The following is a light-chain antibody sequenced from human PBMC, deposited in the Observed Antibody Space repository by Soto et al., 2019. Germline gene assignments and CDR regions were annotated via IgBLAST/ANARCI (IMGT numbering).Light chain of an antibody. CDR2: SNN. J-gene: IGLJ3*02. CDR1: SSNIGSNT. Sequence: QAVVTQPPSASGTPGQRVTISCSGSSSNIGSNTVNWYQQLPGTAPKLLIYSNNQRPSGVPDRFSGSKSGTSASLALSGLQSEDEADYYCAAWDDNLNWVFGGGTKLTVL. V-gene: IGLV1-44*01. CDR3: AAWDDNLNWV.